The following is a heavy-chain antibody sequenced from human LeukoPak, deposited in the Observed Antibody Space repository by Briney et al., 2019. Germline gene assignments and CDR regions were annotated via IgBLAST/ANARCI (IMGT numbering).Heavy chain of an antibody. CDR1: AYTFSTYA. D-gene: IGHD1-14*01. Sequence: ASVKVSCKASAYTFSTYAMNWVRQAPGQGLEWMGWINTNTGNPTYAQAFTGRFVFSLDTSVSTAYLQISSLKAEDTAVYYCARGQPNQYTVRTIYYWGQGTLVTVSS. CDR2: INTNTGNP. V-gene: IGHV7-4-1*02. J-gene: IGHJ4*02. CDR3: ARGQPNQYTVRTIYY.